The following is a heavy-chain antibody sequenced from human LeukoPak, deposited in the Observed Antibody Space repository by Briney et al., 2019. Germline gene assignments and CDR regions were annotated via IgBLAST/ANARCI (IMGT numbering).Heavy chain of an antibody. J-gene: IGHJ4*02. CDR3: ARVDSSSWPNFDS. D-gene: IGHD6-13*01. CDR2: IYHSGST. CDR1: GYSISSGYY. V-gene: IGHV4-38-2*01. Sequence: SETLSLTCAVSGYSISSGYYWGWIRQPPGKGLEWIGSIYHSGSTYYNPSLKSRVTISVDTSKNQFSLKLSSVTAADTAVYYCARVDSSSWPNFDSWGQGTLVTVSS.